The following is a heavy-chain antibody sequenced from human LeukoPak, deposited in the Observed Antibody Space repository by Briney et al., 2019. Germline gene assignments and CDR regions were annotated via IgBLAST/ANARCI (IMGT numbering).Heavy chain of an antibody. CDR2: IIPIFGTA. CDR1: GGTFSSYA. Sequence: SVKVSCKASGGTFSSYAISWVRQAPGQGLEWMGGIIPIFGTANYAQKLQGRVTMTTDTSTSTAYMELRSLRSDDTAVYYCARERTYYYGSGSYYNKAYYYYGMDVWGQGTTVTVSS. J-gene: IGHJ6*02. CDR3: ARERTYYYGSGSYYNKAYYYYGMDV. D-gene: IGHD3-10*01. V-gene: IGHV1-69*05.